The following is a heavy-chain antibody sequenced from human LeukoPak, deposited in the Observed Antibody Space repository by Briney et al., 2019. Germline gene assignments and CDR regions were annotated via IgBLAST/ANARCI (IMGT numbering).Heavy chain of an antibody. D-gene: IGHD2-21*02. Sequence: EASVKVSCKASVYTFTSYDINWVRQATGQGLEWMGWMNPNSGNTGYAQKFRGRVTITRNTSISTAYMELSSLRSEDTAVYYCARELVYCGGDCSHYFDYWGQGTLVTVSS. CDR3: ARELVYCGGDCSHYFDY. CDR2: MNPNSGNT. V-gene: IGHV1-8*03. J-gene: IGHJ4*02. CDR1: VYTFTSYD.